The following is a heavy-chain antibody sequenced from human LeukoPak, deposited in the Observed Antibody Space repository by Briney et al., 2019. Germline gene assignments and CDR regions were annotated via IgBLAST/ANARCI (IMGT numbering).Heavy chain of an antibody. D-gene: IGHD6-13*01. Sequence: GGSLRLSCAASGFTFSDYYMSWVRQAPGKGLEWVSYISSSSSYTNYADSVKGRFTISRDNAKNSLYLQMNSLRAEDTAVYYCASLAAGSWVFFDYWGQGTLVTVSS. V-gene: IGHV3-11*06. CDR1: GFTFSDYY. CDR3: ASLAAGSWVFFDY. CDR2: ISSSSSYT. J-gene: IGHJ4*02.